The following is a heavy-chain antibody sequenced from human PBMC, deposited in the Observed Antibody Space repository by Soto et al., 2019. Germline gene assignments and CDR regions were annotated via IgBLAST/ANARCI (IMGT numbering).Heavy chain of an antibody. CDR2: ISGDGLST. Sequence: EVQLLESGGGLVQPGGSLRLSCAGSGSTFTDFTMTWVRQAPGKGLEWVSAISGDGLSTYYAGSVKGRFTISRDNSKTTLYLQINSLRAEDTAVYYCARRPDALDIWGRGTMVTVSS. V-gene: IGHV3-23*01. CDR1: GSTFTDFT. CDR3: ARRPDALDI. J-gene: IGHJ3*02.